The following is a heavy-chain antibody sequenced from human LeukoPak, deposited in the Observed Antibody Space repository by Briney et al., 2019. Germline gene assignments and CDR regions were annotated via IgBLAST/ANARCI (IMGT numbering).Heavy chain of an antibody. CDR3: ARHKDLYLNPYYYGSGSYYAFDI. D-gene: IGHD3-10*01. CDR1: GGSISSSSYY. J-gene: IGHJ3*02. V-gene: IGHV4-39*01. Sequence: SETLSLTCTVSGGSISSSSYYWGWIRQPPGKGLGWIGSIYYSGSTYYNPSLKSRVTISVDTSKNQFSLKLSSVTAADTAVYYCARHKDLYLNPYYYGSGSYYAFDIWGQGTMVTVSS. CDR2: IYYSGST.